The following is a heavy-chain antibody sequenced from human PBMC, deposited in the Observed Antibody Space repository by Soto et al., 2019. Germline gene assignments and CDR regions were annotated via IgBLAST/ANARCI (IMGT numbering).Heavy chain of an antibody. V-gene: IGHV1-69*06. CDR3: GRAHSPHKNYAFWGGSPPDV. Sequence: QVQLVQSGAEVKKPGSSVKVSCKASGGTFSSYAISWVRQAPGQGLEWMGGIIPIFGTANYAQKFQGRLTITADNSTRPAYRELSSRRSEDSAVYYCGRAHSPHKNYAFWGGSPPDVWGQGPTVTLSS. CDR2: IIPIFGTA. D-gene: IGHD3-3*01. CDR1: GGTFSSYA. J-gene: IGHJ6*02.